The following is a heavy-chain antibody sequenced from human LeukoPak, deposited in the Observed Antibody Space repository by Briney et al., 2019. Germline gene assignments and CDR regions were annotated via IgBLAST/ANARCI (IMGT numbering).Heavy chain of an antibody. CDR1: GGSFSGYY. D-gene: IGHD3-3*01. J-gene: IGHJ4*02. Sequence: PSETLSLTCAVYGGSFSGYYWSWIRQPPGKGLEWIGEINHSGSTNYNPSLKSRVTISVDTSKNQFSLKLSSVTAADTAVYYCARGERVTIFGVVIRLLDPQFDYWGQGTLVTVSS. CDR3: ARGERVTIFGVVIRLLDPQFDY. V-gene: IGHV4-34*01. CDR2: INHSGST.